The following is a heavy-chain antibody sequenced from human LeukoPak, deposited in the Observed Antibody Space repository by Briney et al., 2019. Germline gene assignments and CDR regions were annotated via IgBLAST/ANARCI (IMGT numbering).Heavy chain of an antibody. V-gene: IGHV1-2*06. CDR3: ASVGYYYDSSGYRF. J-gene: IGHJ4*02. Sequence: ASVKVSCKASGYTFTGYYMHWVRQAPGQGLEWMGRFNPNSGGTNYAQKFQGRVTMTRDTSISTAYMELSRLRSDDTAVYYCASVGYYYDSSGYRFWGQGTLVTVSS. CDR2: FNPNSGGT. D-gene: IGHD3-22*01. CDR1: GYTFTGYY.